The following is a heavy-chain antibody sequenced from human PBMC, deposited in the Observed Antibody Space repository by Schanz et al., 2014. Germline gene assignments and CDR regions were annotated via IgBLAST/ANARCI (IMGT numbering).Heavy chain of an antibody. Sequence: VQLVESGGGLVQPGRSLRLSCVGSGFTFDDYAMHWVRQAPGKGLEWVAVVGDTGTTKFYADSVKGRLTVSRDNSENTVYLEFHSLRSEDTALYYCAREAKWGQWYFDLWGRGSLVTVSS. CDR2: VGDTGTTK. V-gene: IGHV3-30*03. D-gene: IGHD1-26*01. CDR3: AREAKWGQWYFDL. CDR1: GFTFDDYA. J-gene: IGHJ2*01.